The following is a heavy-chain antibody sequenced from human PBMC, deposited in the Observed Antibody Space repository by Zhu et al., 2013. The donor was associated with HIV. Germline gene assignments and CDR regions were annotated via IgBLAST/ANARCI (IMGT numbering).Heavy chain of an antibody. CDR2: INPNNGAP. Sequence: QVQLVQSGAEVKKPGASVKVSCKASGYTFTGYYVHWVRRAPGQGLEWMGWINPNNGAPYLAQAFQARVTLTRDTSISTVYLELSNLSSDDTAVYYCARDYIGTPNWELDYWGQGTLVHRLL. J-gene: IGHJ4*02. CDR1: GYTFTGYY. CDR3: ARDYIGTPNWELDY. V-gene: IGHV1-2*02. D-gene: IGHD7-27*01.